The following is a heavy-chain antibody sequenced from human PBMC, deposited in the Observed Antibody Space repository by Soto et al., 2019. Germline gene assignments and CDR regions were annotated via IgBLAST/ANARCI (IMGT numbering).Heavy chain of an antibody. CDR3: ARGIKYGDYSMWFDP. J-gene: IGHJ5*02. V-gene: IGHV1-8*01. Sequence: QVQLVQSGAEVKKPGASVKVSCKASGYIFTNYDINWVRQATGQGPEYLGWINPNSGNTGYVQKFQGRVTMTRNTSINTAYMELNSLRSEDTAVYYCARGIKYGDYSMWFDPWGQGTLVTVSS. CDR1: GYIFTNYD. D-gene: IGHD4-17*01. CDR2: INPNSGNT.